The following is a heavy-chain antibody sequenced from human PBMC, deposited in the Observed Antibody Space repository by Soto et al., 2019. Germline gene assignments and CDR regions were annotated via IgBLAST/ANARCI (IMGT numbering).Heavy chain of an antibody. D-gene: IGHD2-2*01. V-gene: IGHV4-30-4*01. Sequence: PSETLSLTCTVSCGSISSGDYYWGWIRQPPGKGLEWIGYIYYTGSTYYNPSLKSRLTISVDTSKNQFSLKLTSVTAADTAVYFCARYQKGPFDYWGQGTLVTVSS. CDR3: ARYQKGPFDY. CDR1: CGSISSGDYY. CDR2: IYYTGST. J-gene: IGHJ4*02.